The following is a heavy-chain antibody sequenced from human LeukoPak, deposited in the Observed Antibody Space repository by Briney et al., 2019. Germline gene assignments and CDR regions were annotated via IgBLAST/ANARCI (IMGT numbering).Heavy chain of an antibody. CDR2: MSSSDDGR. CDR1: GLSFSSYA. CDR3: ARTKPQQFDILS. J-gene: IGHJ4*02. Sequence: GGSLRLSCATSGLSFSSYAMSWVRQAPGKGLEWVSAMSSSDDGRYYAASVRGRFTISRDTSRSTLYLQMNSLRAEDTAVYYCARTKPQQFDILSWGQGTLVTVSS. V-gene: IGHV3-23*01. D-gene: IGHD3-9*01.